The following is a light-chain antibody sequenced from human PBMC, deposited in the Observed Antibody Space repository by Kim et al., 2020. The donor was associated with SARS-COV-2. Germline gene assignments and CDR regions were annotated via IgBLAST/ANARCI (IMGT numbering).Light chain of an antibody. CDR2: QDS. J-gene: IGLJ2*01. CDR1: KLGDKY. Sequence: SYELTQPPSVSVSPGQTASITCSGDKLGDKYACWYQQKPGQSPVLVIYQDSKRPSGIPERFSGSNSGNTATLTISGTQAMDEADYCCQAWDSSTANVVFG. V-gene: IGLV3-1*01. CDR3: QAWDSSTANVV.